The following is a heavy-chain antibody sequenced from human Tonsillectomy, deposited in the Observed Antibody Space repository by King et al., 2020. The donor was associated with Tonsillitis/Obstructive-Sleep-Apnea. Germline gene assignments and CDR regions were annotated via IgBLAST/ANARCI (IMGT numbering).Heavy chain of an antibody. V-gene: IGHV3-30*18. CDR3: AKGKVYEEGYFFDY. D-gene: IGHD2-8*01. J-gene: IGHJ4*02. CDR1: GFTFIRDG. Sequence: VQLVESGGGVVQPGRSLRLSCVFSGFTFIRDGMNWFRQASGQGLEWVAVISYDGSNKYYADSVKGRFTSSRDTSKNTLYLQMNSLRAEDTAVYYCAKGKVYEEGYFFDYWGQGTLVSVSS. CDR2: ISYDGSNK.